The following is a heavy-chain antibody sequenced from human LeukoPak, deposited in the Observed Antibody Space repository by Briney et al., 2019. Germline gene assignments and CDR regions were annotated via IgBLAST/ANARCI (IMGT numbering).Heavy chain of an antibody. Sequence: ASVKVSCKASGGTFSSYAISWVRQAPGQGLEWMGGIIPIFGTANYAQKFQGRVTITTDESTSTAYMELSSLRSEDTAVYYCVVAGATATYFDYWGQGTLVTVSS. J-gene: IGHJ4*02. CDR2: IIPIFGTA. V-gene: IGHV1-69*05. CDR1: GGTFSSYA. CDR3: VVAGATATYFDY. D-gene: IGHD1-26*01.